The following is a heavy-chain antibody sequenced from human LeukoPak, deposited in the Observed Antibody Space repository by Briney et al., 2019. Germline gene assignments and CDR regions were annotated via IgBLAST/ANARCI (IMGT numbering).Heavy chain of an antibody. CDR3: AREPYDILTAYLYYFDY. J-gene: IGHJ4*02. CDR2: IHPDSGGT. Sequence: GASVKVSCKASGYTFTGYYMHWVRQAPGHGLEWMGWIHPDSGGTNFAQKFQGRVTMTRDTSISTAYMELYRLRSDDTAVYYCAREPYDILTAYLYYFDYWGQGTLVTVSS. CDR1: GYTFTGYY. D-gene: IGHD3-9*01. V-gene: IGHV1-2*02.